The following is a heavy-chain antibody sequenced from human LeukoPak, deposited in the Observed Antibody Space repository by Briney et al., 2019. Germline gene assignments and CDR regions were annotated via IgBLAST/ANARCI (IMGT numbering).Heavy chain of an antibody. V-gene: IGHV1-69*04. CDR1: GYTFTGYY. CDR3: ARVGHGFDY. CDR2: IIPILGIA. J-gene: IGHJ4*02. Sequence: ASVKVSCKASGYTFTGYYMHWVRQAPGQGLEWMGRIIPILGIANYAQKFQGRVTITADKSTSTAYMELSSLRSEDTAVYYCARVGHGFDYWGQGTLVTVSS.